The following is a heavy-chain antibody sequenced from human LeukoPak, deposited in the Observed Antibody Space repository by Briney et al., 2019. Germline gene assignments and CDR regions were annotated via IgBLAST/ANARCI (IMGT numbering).Heavy chain of an antibody. CDR1: GFTFSTYA. CDR3: AKGPLYYDILRWGENYMDV. Sequence: GGSLRLSCAASGFTFSTYAMSWVRQAPGKGLGWVSAIIGSGGSTYYADSVKGRFTISRDNSKNTLYLQMNSLRAEDTAVYYCAKGPLYYDILRWGENYMDVWGKGTTVTVSS. CDR2: IIGSGGST. J-gene: IGHJ6*03. V-gene: IGHV3-23*01. D-gene: IGHD3-9*01.